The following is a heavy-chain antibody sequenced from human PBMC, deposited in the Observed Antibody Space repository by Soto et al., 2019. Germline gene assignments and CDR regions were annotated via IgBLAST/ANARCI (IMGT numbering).Heavy chain of an antibody. Sequence: PGGYLRLSCAASGFTFSSYGMHRVRQAPGKGLEGVAGISYDGSSEYYADSVKGRFTISRDNPKTTLYLQMKSLRAEDTAVYYCAKDLRAAGGGDYDLWSGYYTPLEQWGQGT. V-gene: IGHV3-30*18. J-gene: IGHJ4*02. D-gene: IGHD3-3*01. CDR1: GFTFSSYG. CDR3: AKDLRAAGGGDYDLWSGYYTPLEQ. CDR2: ISYDGSSE.